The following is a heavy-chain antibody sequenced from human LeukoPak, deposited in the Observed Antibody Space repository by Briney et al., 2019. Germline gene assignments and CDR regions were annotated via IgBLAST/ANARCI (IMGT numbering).Heavy chain of an antibody. CDR3: ARDWEVGHSYGLFDY. V-gene: IGHV1-2*02. Sequence: ASVKVSCKASGYTFTGYYMHWVRQAPGQGLEWMGWINPNSGGTNYAQKFQGRVTMTRDTSISTAYMELSRLRSDDTAVYYCARDWEVGHSYGLFDYWGQGTLVTVSS. J-gene: IGHJ4*02. CDR1: GYTFTGYY. D-gene: IGHD5-18*01. CDR2: INPNSGGT.